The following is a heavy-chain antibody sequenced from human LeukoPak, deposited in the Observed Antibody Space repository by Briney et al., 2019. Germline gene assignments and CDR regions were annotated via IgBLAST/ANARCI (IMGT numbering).Heavy chain of an antibody. CDR1: GGSFSGYY. CDR3: ARGRRKSYYDSSGCYDY. CDR2: INHSGST. D-gene: IGHD3-22*01. V-gene: IGHV4-34*01. Sequence: SETLSLTCAVYGGSFSGYYWSWIRQPPGKGLEWIGEINHSGSTNYNPSLKSRVTISVDTSKNQFSLKLSSVTAADTAVYYCARGRRKSYYDSSGCYDYWGQGTLVTVFS. J-gene: IGHJ4*02.